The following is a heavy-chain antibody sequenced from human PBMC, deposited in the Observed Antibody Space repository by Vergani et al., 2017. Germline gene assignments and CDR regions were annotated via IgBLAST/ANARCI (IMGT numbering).Heavy chain of an antibody. CDR3: AKDLGVRGVIIKNGMDV. V-gene: IGHV3-23*01. J-gene: IGHJ6*02. D-gene: IGHD3-10*01. CDR1: GFTFSSYA. CDR2: ISGSGGST. Sequence: EVQLLESGGGLVQPGGSLRLSCAASGFTFSSYAMSWVRQAPGKGLEWVSAISGSGGSTYYADSVKGRFTISRDNAKNTLYLQMNSLRAEDPAAYYCAKDLGVRGVIIKNGMDVWGQGTTVTVSS.